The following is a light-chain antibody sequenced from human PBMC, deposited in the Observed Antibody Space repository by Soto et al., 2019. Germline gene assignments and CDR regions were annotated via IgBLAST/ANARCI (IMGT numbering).Light chain of an antibody. CDR1: QSVSSNY. CDR3: HQYGGSPPYT. CDR2: GAS. J-gene: IGKJ2*01. Sequence: EIVLTQSPGPLSLSPGERATLSCRASQSVSSNYLAWYQHKPGQAPRLLIYGASSRATGIPDRFSGSGSGTDFTLTVSRLEPEDFAVYYCHQYGGSPPYTFGQGTKLEIK. V-gene: IGKV3-20*01.